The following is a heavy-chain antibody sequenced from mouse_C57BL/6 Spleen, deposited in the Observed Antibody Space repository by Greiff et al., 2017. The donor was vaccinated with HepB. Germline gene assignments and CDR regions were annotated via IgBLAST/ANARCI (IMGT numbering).Heavy chain of an antibody. V-gene: IGHV1-81*01. D-gene: IGHD3-2*01. CDR2: IYPRSGNT. J-gene: IGHJ4*01. CDR1: GYTFTSYG. Sequence: VQLQQSGAELARPGASVKLSCKASGYTFTSYGISWVKQRTGQGLEWIGEIYPRSGNTYYNEKVKGKATLTADKSSSAAYMELRSLTSEDSAVYFCAGRQLGSMDYWGQGTSVTVSS. CDR3: AGRQLGSMDY.